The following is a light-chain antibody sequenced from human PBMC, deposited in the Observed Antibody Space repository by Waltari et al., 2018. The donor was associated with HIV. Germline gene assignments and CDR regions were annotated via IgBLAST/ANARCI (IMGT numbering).Light chain of an antibody. Sequence: QSALTPPRSVSGSPGQSVTLSCTGTTTDIGNYNYVSWYQQHPGKAPNLIIYDVRKRPAGVPDRFSGSKSGNTASLTISGLQAEDEADYYCCSYAGRYTYVFGTGTTVTVL. CDR3: CSYAGRYTYV. CDR1: TTDIGNYNY. CDR2: DVR. V-gene: IGLV2-11*01. J-gene: IGLJ1*01.